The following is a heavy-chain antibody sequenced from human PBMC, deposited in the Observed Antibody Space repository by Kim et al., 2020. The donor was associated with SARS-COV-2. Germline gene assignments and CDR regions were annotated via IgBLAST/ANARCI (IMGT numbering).Heavy chain of an antibody. CDR2: ISAYNGNT. CDR1: GYTFTSYG. D-gene: IGHD3-16*02. Sequence: ASVKVSCKASGYTFTSYGISWVRQAPGQGLEWMGWISAYNGNTNYAQKLQGRVTMTTDTSTSTAYMELRSLRSDDTAVYYCARAARGHSIMITFGGVIAPGGGFDYWGQGTLVTVSS. CDR3: ARAARGHSIMITFGGVIAPGGGFDY. J-gene: IGHJ4*02. V-gene: IGHV1-18*01.